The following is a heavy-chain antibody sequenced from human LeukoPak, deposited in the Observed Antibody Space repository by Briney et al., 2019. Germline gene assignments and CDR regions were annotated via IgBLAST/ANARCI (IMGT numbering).Heavy chain of an antibody. CDR2: ISGSGGST. J-gene: IGHJ6*02. Sequence: GGSLRLSCAASGFTFSSYAMSWVRQAPGKGLEWVSAISGSGGSTYYADSVKGRFTISRDNSKNTLYLQMNSLRAEDTAVYYCAKDGEGWLQLDYYGMDVWGQGTTVTVSS. CDR3: AKDGEGWLQLDYYGMDV. D-gene: IGHD5-24*01. CDR1: GFTFSSYA. V-gene: IGHV3-23*01.